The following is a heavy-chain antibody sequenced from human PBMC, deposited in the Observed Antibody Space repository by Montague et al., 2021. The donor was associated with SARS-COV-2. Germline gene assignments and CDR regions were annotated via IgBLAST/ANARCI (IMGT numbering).Heavy chain of an antibody. V-gene: IGHV4-39*02. Sequence: SETLPLTCSVSSGSIISSGYYWGRIRQPPGKELEWIGNIYYSGTTYYNPSLQSRGTISVDTSKNHLSLRLSSVTAADTAVYFCARGMIRGVTTPFDYWGQGSQVTVSS. CDR1: SGSIISSGYY. J-gene: IGHJ4*02. CDR2: IYYSGTT. CDR3: ARGMIRGVTTPFDY. D-gene: IGHD3-10*01.